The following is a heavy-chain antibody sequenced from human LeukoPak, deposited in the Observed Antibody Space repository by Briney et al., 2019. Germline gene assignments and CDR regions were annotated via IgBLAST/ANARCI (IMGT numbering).Heavy chain of an antibody. V-gene: IGHV4-39*01. Sequence: PSETLSLTCTVSGGSIGSSSYYWGWIRQPPGKGLEWIGSIYYSGSTYYNPSLKSRVTISVDTSKNQFSLKLSSVTAADTAVYYCATVPTIFGVVSDYWGQGTLVTVSS. D-gene: IGHD3-3*01. CDR1: GGSIGSSSYY. CDR3: ATVPTIFGVVSDY. J-gene: IGHJ4*02. CDR2: IYYSGST.